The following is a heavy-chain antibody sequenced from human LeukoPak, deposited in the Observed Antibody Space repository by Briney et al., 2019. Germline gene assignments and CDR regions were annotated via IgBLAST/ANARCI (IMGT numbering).Heavy chain of an antibody. J-gene: IGHJ4*02. D-gene: IGHD3-9*01. CDR3: ARMLDYDILSGYSSPFDY. CDR2: VSAYNGHT. Sequence: ASVKVSCKASGYTFTRYGISWVRQAPGQGLEWMGWVSAYNGHTNYAPKLQGRVTMTTDTSTSTASMELTSLRSDDTAVYYCARMLDYDILSGYSSPFDYWGQGTLVSVSS. V-gene: IGHV1-18*01. CDR1: GYTFTRYG.